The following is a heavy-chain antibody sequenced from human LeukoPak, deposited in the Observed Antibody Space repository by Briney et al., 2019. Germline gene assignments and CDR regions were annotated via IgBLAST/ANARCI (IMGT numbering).Heavy chain of an antibody. D-gene: IGHD6-13*01. J-gene: IGHJ4*02. V-gene: IGHV5-51*01. CDR3: AXPSSSWHNIDY. CDR2: IYPGDSDT. Sequence: GESLRISCKGSGYSFRSYWIGWVRQMSGKGLEWMGIIYPGDSDTRYSPSFQGQVTISADKSISTAYLQWGSLKASDTAMYYCAXPSSSWHNIDYWGQGTLVTVSS. CDR1: GYSFRSYW.